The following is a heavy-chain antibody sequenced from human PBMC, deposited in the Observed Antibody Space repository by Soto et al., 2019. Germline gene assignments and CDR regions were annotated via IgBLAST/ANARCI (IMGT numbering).Heavy chain of an antibody. CDR1: GGSLSSYY. V-gene: IGHV4-59*01. CDR3: ARVGALRKYCTNGVCYTPNHFDY. D-gene: IGHD2-8*01. J-gene: IGHJ4*02. Sequence: PSETLSLTCTVSGGSLSSYYWSWIRQPPGKGLEWIGYIYYSGSTNYNPSLKSRVTISVDTSKNQFSLTLSSVTAADTAVYYCARVGALRKYCTNGVCYTPNHFDYWGQGTLVTVSS. CDR2: IYYSGST.